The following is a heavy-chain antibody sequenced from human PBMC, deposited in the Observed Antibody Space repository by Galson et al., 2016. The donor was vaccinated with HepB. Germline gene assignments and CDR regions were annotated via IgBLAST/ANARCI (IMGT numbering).Heavy chain of an antibody. V-gene: IGHV3-7*03. CDR1: GFTLSDYW. Sequence: SLRLSCAASGFTLSDYWMAWVRQAPGRGLEWVADIKRDGSQKQYVESVKGRFTISRDNAGASVYLQMNSLRAEDTAIYYCARDTHDYRRSNNYWCAFDIRGQGTMVTVSS. CDR3: ARDTHDYRRSNNYWCAFDI. J-gene: IGHJ3*02. D-gene: IGHD5-12*01. CDR2: IKRDGSQK.